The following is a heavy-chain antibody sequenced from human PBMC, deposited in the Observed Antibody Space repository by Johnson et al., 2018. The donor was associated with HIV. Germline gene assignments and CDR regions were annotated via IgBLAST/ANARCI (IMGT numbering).Heavy chain of an antibody. V-gene: IGHV3-30-3*01. CDR2: ISYDGSNK. D-gene: IGHD6-19*01. CDR3: ASTSSGWFYAFDI. J-gene: IGHJ3*02. Sequence: QVQLVESGGGVVQPGRSLRLSCAASGFTFSSYAMHWVRQAPGKGLEWVAVISYDGSNKYYADSVKGRFTISRDNSKNTLYLQMNSLRVEDTAVYYCASTSSGWFYAFDIWGQGTMVTVSS. CDR1: GFTFSSYA.